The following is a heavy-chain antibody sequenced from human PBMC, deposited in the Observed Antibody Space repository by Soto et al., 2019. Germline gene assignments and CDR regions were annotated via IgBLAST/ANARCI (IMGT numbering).Heavy chain of an antibody. V-gene: IGHV5-51*01. CDR2: IYPGDSDT. CDR1: GYSFTSYW. CDR3: ARPRYPGRGYYGMDV. J-gene: IGHJ6*02. D-gene: IGHD2-15*01. Sequence: GESLKISCKGSGYSFTSYWIGWVRRMPGKGLECMGIIYPGDSDTRYSPSFQGQVTISADKSISTAYLQWSSLKASDTAMYYCARPRYPGRGYYGMDVWGQGTTVTVSS.